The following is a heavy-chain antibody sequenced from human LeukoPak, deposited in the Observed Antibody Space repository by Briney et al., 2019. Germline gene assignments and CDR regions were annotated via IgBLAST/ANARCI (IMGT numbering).Heavy chain of an antibody. J-gene: IGHJ4*02. V-gene: IGHV4-39*07. CDR3: ARDRGSGNYDY. Sequence: SETLSLTCTVSGGSISSYYWSWIRQPPGKGLEWIGSIYYSGSTYYNPSLKSRVTISVDTSKNQFSLKLSSVTATDTAVYYCARDRGSGNYDYWGQGTLVTVSS. CDR1: GGSISSYY. D-gene: IGHD1-26*01. CDR2: IYYSGST.